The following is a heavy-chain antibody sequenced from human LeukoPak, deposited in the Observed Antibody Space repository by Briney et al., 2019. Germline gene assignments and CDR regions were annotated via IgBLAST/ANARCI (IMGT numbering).Heavy chain of an antibody. Sequence: PGGSLRLSCAVSGFTFSSYWMHWVRQAPGKGLVWVSRINSDGSSTSYADSVKGRFTISRDNAKNTLYLQMNSLRAEDTAVYYCARGGWGGYSYGFFDYWGQGTLVTVSS. J-gene: IGHJ4*02. V-gene: IGHV3-74*01. D-gene: IGHD5-18*01. CDR1: GFTFSSYW. CDR3: ARGGWGGYSYGFFDY. CDR2: INSDGSST.